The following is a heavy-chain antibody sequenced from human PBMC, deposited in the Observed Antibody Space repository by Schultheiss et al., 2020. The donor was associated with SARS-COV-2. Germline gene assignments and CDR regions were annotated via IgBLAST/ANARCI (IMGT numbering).Heavy chain of an antibody. Sequence: SETLSLTCAVSGYSITSGYYWSWIRQPPGKGLEWIGEINHSGSTNYNPSLKSRVTISVDTSKNQFSLKLSSVTAADTAVYYCARLSGSGWDWGQGTLVTVSS. CDR3: ARLSGSGWD. V-gene: IGHV4-38-2*01. J-gene: IGHJ4*02. D-gene: IGHD6-19*01. CDR1: GYSITSGYY. CDR2: INHSGST.